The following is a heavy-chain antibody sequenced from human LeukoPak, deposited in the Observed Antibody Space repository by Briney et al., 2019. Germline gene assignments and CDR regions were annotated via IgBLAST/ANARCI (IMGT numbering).Heavy chain of an antibody. V-gene: IGHV3-43*02. CDR2: ISGDGVDT. D-gene: IGHD6-19*01. Sequence: GESLKISCAASGITFDDYAMHWVRQAPGKGLEWVSLISGDGVDTHYADSVKGRFTISRDNNKSSLYLQMNSLITEDTALYYCGKDPSRAMAMAFDIWGQGTMVTVSS. CDR3: GKDPSRAMAMAFDI. CDR1: GITFDDYA. J-gene: IGHJ3*02.